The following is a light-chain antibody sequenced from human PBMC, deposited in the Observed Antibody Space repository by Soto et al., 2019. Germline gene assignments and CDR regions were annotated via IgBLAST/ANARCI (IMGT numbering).Light chain of an antibody. CDR3: LQYSRYPVT. CDR2: EAS. J-gene: IGKJ4*01. CDR1: QSISFW. Sequence: DIQMTQSPSTLSASVGDRVYITCRDSQSISFWLAWYQQKPGKAPNLLIYEASRLEGGVPSRFSGSGSGTEFTLTISSLQPDDFATYYCLQYSRYPVTFGGGTKVEIK. V-gene: IGKV1-5*03.